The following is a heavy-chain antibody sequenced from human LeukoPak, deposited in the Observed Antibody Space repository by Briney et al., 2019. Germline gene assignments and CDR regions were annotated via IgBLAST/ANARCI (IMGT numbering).Heavy chain of an antibody. Sequence: SETLSLTCTVSGGSMSSFVWNWIRQPRGKGLEWIGFTHNSGTTNYTPSLKSRVAMSLDTSTNQFSLKVNSVTAADTAFYYCARSRGGFGDYGSWFDPWGQGILVIVSS. CDR3: ARSRGGFGDYGSWFDP. V-gene: IGHV4-59*01. D-gene: IGHD4-17*01. CDR1: GGSMSSFV. J-gene: IGHJ5*02. CDR2: THNSGTT.